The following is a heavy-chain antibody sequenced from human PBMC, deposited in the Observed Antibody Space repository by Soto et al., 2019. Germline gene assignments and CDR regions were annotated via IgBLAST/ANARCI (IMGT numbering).Heavy chain of an antibody. CDR1: GFTFSSYA. CDR2: ISYDGSNK. J-gene: IGHJ4*02. CDR3: ARDRTAYCGGDCSTPHDY. V-gene: IGHV3-30-3*01. Sequence: QVQLVESGGGVVQPGRSLRLSCAASGFTFSSYAMHWVRQAPGKGLEWVAVISYDGSNKYYADSVKGRFTISRDNSKNTXXLQMNSLRAEDTAVYYCARDRTAYCGGDCSTPHDYWGQGTLVTVSS. D-gene: IGHD2-21*02.